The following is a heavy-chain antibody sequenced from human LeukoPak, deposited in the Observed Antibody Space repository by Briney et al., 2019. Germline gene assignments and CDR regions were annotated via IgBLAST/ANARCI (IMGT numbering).Heavy chain of an antibody. Sequence: PSKTLSLTCTVSGGSVSSSSYYWGWIRQPPMKGLEWIGSVYYSGSTEYNLSLKSRVTISVDTSRNQFSLKLSSVTAADTAVYYCARHQSYGSGTYYAPFDNWGQGILVTVSS. J-gene: IGHJ4*02. CDR1: GGSVSSSSYY. CDR3: ARHQSYGSGTYYAPFDN. D-gene: IGHD3-10*01. V-gene: IGHV4-39*01. CDR2: VYYSGST.